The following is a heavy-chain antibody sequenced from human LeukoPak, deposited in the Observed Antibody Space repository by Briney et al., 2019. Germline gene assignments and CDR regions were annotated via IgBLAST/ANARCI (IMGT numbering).Heavy chain of an antibody. CDR1: GGSFSGYY. CDR3: ARKSGWFDP. V-gene: IGHV4-34*01. Sequence: SETLSLTCAVYGGSFSGYYWSWIRQPPGKGLEWIGEINHSGSTNYNPSLKSRVTISVDTSKNQFSQKLSSVTAADTAVYYCARKSGWFDPWGQGTLVTVSS. CDR2: INHSGST. J-gene: IGHJ5*02.